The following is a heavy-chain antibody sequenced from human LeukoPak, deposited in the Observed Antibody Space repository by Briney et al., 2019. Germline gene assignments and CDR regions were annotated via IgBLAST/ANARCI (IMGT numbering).Heavy chain of an antibody. CDR1: GFTVSSNY. V-gene: IGHV3-53*01. CDR2: IYSGGST. D-gene: IGHD1-7*01. CDR3: ARDSGTIEAFDI. Sequence: GGSLRLSCAASGFTVSSNYMSWVRQAPGKWLEWVSVIYSGGSTYYADSVKGRFTISRDNSKNTLYLQMNSLRAEDTAVYYCARDSGTIEAFDIWGQGTMVTVSS. J-gene: IGHJ3*02.